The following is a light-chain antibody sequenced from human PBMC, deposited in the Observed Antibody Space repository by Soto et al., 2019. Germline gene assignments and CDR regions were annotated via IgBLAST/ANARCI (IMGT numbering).Light chain of an antibody. V-gene: IGKV3-20*01. Sequence: EIVLTQSPGTLSLSPGQRATLSCRASQRLSASDIAWYQQKPGQAPKFLIYGVSSRATGIPDRFSGSGSGTDFTLTIIRLQPEDFAVYHCQQYGSSPLITFGQGTRLEIK. CDR3: QQYGSSPLIT. J-gene: IGKJ5*01. CDR1: QRLSASD. CDR2: GVS.